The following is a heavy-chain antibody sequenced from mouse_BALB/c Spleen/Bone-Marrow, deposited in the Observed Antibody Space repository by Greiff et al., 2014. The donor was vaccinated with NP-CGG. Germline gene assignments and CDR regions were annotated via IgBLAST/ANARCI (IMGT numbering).Heavy chain of an antibody. D-gene: IGHD1-2*01. V-gene: IGHV2-9*02. CDR2: IRADGST. CDR1: GFSLTNYG. Sequence: VMLVEPGPGLVAPSQSLSITCTVSGFSLTNYGVHWVRQPPGKGLEWLGVIRADGSTNYNSSLMSRLSISKGNSKSQVFFKMNSLQTDDTSMYYCARITTATGAMDYWGQGTSVTVSS. J-gene: IGHJ4*01. CDR3: ARITTATGAMDY.